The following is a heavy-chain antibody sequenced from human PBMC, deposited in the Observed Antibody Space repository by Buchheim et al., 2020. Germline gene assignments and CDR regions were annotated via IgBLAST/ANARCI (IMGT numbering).Heavy chain of an antibody. J-gene: IGHJ6*02. D-gene: IGHD2-2*03. Sequence: QVQLVESGGGVVQPGRSLRLSCAASGFTFSSYGMHWVRQAPGKGLEWVAVISYDGSNKYYADSVKGRFTISRDNSKNTLYLQMNSLRAEDTAVYYCAKDVDIVVVPAAMYEAGHYYYGMDVWGQGTT. V-gene: IGHV3-30*18. CDR1: GFTFSSYG. CDR2: ISYDGSNK. CDR3: AKDVDIVVVPAAMYEAGHYYYGMDV.